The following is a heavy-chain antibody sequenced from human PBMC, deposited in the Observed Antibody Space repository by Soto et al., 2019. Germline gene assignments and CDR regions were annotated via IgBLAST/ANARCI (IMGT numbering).Heavy chain of an antibody. Sequence: DVRLVASGGGLVQPGGSLRLSCVGFGFTFSTYDMHWVRQNVGKGLEWVSSIGTDDDTYYLDSVRGRFTISREDAKNSLYLQMVRLRAVDTAVYYCARAYHDNSGYPLGGMDVWGQGTMVTVS. V-gene: IGHV3-13*01. CDR3: ARAYHDNSGYPLGGMDV. D-gene: IGHD3-22*01. CDR1: GFTFSTYD. J-gene: IGHJ6*02. CDR2: IGTDDDT.